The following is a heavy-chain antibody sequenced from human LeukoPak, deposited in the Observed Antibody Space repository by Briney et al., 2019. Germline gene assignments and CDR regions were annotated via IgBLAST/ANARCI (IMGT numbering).Heavy chain of an antibody. V-gene: IGHV1-69*01. J-gene: IGHJ4*02. Sequence: SVKVSCKASGGTFSSYAISWVRQAPGQGLEWMGGIIPIFGTANYAQKFQGRVTITADESTSTAYMELSSLRSEDTAVYYCARDCGSAIAAPPRGCFDYWGQGTLVTVSS. CDR1: GGTFSSYA. D-gene: IGHD6-6*01. CDR2: IIPIFGTA. CDR3: ARDCGSAIAAPPRGCFDY.